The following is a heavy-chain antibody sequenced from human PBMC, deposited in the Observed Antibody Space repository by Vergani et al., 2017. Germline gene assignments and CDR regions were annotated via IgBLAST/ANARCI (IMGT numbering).Heavy chain of an antibody. CDR3: ARVVRFLEPFDY. D-gene: IGHD3-3*01. J-gene: IGHJ4*02. CDR2: IYHSGST. Sequence: QVQLQESGPGLVKPSETLSLTCAVSGYSISSGYYWGWIRQPPGKGLEWIGSIYHSGSTYYNPSLKSRVTISVDTSKNQFSLKLSSVTAADTAVYYCARVVRFLEPFDYWGQGTLVTVSS. V-gene: IGHV4-38-2*01. CDR1: GYSISSGYY.